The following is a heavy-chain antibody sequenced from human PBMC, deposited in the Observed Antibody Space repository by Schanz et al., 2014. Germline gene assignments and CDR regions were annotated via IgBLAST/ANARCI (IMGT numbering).Heavy chain of an antibody. J-gene: IGHJ6*02. CDR1: GFTFSSYG. CDR2: ISYDGSNK. CDR3: ARPLGPNYYYYGLDV. Sequence: QVQLVESGGGVVQPGRSLRLTCAASGFTFSSYGMHWVRQAPGKGLEWVALISYDGSNKYYADSVKGRFTISRDNSKNTLYLQMNSLRAEDTAVYYCARPLGPNYYYYGLDVWGQGTTVTVSS. V-gene: IGHV3-30*03.